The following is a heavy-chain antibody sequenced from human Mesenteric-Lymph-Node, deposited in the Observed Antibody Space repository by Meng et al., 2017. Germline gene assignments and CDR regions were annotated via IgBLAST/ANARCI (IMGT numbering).Heavy chain of an antibody. CDR2: INHSGGT. CDR1: GGSFSGYY. J-gene: IGHJ4*02. CDR3: ARGEDSSGYRTHDY. Sequence: QGPLQQWGGGLLKPSETLSLTCAVYGGSFSGYYWSWIRQPPGKGLEWIGEINHSGGTNYNPSLKSRVTISVDKSKNQFSLKLSSVTAADTAVYYCARGEDSSGYRTHDYWGQGTLVTVSS. V-gene: IGHV4-34*01. D-gene: IGHD3-22*01.